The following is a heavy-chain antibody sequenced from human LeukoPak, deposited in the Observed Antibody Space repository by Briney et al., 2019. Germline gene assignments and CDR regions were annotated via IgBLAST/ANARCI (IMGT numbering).Heavy chain of an antibody. V-gene: IGHV3-30*02. D-gene: IGHD5-18*01. CDR2: IRYDGSNK. CDR3: AKDSLRGYSYGETYHFDY. CDR1: GFTLSSYG. Sequence: PGGSLRLSCAASGFTLSSYGMHWVRQAPGKGLEWVAFIRYDGSNKYYADSVKGRFTISRDNSKNTLYLQMNSLRAEDTAVYYCAKDSLRGYSYGETYHFDYWGQGTLVTVSS. J-gene: IGHJ4*02.